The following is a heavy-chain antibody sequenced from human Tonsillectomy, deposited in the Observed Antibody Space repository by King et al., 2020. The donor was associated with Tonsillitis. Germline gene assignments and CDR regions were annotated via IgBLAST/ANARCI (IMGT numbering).Heavy chain of an antibody. CDR1: GFTFSTYG. D-gene: IGHD3-22*01. Sequence: VQLVESGGGVVQPGRSLRLSCAASGFTFSTYGMHWVRQAPGKGLEWVAFISYDGSNKYYADSVKGRFTISRDNSKNTLYLQMNSLRAEDTAVYYCAKDPDNSGFSGGGQGTLVTVSS. V-gene: IGHV3-30*18. J-gene: IGHJ4*02. CDR2: ISYDGSNK. CDR3: AKDPDNSGFSG.